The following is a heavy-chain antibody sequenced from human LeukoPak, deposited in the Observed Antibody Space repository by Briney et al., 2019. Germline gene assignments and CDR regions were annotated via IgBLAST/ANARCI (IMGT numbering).Heavy chain of an antibody. CDR2: IKSKTDGGTT. D-gene: IGHD3-10*01. Sequence: GGSLRLSCAASGFTFSNAWMSWVRQAPGKGLEWVGRIKSKTDGGTTDYAAPVKGRFTISRDDSKNTLYLQMNSLKTEDTAVYYCTVPLNYYGSEFLRMDVWGQGTTVTVSS. J-gene: IGHJ6*02. CDR1: GFTFSNAW. CDR3: TVPLNYYGSEFLRMDV. V-gene: IGHV3-15*01.